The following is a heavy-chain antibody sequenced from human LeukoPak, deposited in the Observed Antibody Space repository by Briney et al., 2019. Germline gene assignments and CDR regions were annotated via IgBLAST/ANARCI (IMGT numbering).Heavy chain of an antibody. CDR3: ARSPRFRGSLDY. Sequence: GGSLRLSCAASGFTFSSYAMSWVRQAPGKGLEWVSAISGSGGSTYYADSVKGRFTISRDNSKNTLYLQMNSLRAEDTAVYYCARSPRFRGSLDYWGQGTLVTVSS. J-gene: IGHJ4*02. V-gene: IGHV3-23*01. CDR1: GFTFSSYA. CDR2: ISGSGGST. D-gene: IGHD1-26*01.